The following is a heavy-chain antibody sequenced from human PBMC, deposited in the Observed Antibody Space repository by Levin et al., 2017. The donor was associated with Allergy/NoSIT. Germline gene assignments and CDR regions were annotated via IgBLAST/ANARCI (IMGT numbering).Heavy chain of an antibody. CDR3: ARFCYSPHLDGSGGSCSPDAFDI. CDR1: GGSISSYY. J-gene: IGHJ3*02. CDR2: IYYSGST. V-gene: IGHV4-59*01. D-gene: IGHD2-15*01. Sequence: PSETLSLTCTVSGGSISSYYWSWIRQPPGKGLEWIGYIYYSGSTNYNPSLKSRVTISVDTSKNQFSLKLSSVTAADTAVYYCARFCYSPHLDGSGGSCSPDAFDIWGQGTMVTVSS.